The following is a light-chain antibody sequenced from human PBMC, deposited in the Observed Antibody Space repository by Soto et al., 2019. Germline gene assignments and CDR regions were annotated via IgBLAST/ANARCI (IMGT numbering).Light chain of an antibody. J-gene: IGKJ1*01. V-gene: IGKV1-5*01. CDR1: QDIYSW. Sequence: DIQLTQSPSTLSASVGDRVTITCRASQDIYSWVAWYQQKPGKAPKFLIYDASILQSGVPSRFSGSGSGTEFTLTISSLQPDEFATYYCKRYNSNSRNFGQGNKVDIK. CDR2: DAS. CDR3: KRYNSNSRN.